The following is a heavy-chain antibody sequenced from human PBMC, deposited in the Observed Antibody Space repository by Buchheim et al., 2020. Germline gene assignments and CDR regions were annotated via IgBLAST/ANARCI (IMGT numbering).Heavy chain of an antibody. Sequence: QVQLVESGGGVVQPGKSLRLSCAASGFIFSSRAMHWVRQAPGKGLEWVAVIWNDGSDKYYGDSVRGRFTISRDNSKNTLHLQMNSLRVEDTAVYFCAIEGDSGGRLDYWGQGTL. CDR2: IWNDGSDK. J-gene: IGHJ4*02. V-gene: IGHV3-33*01. CDR3: AIEGDSGGRLDY. CDR1: GFIFSSRA. D-gene: IGHD1-1*01.